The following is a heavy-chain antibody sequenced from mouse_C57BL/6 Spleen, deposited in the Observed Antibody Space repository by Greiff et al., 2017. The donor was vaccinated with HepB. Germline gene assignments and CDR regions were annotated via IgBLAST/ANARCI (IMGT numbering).Heavy chain of an antibody. CDR2: FYPGSGSI. CDR1: GYTFTEYT. Sequence: VQLQQSGAELVKPGASVKPSCKASGYTFTEYTIHWVKQRSGQGLEWIGWFYPGSGSIKYNEKFKDKATLTADKSSSTVYMELSRLTSEDSAVYFCARHEEGYYYGSSYWYFDVWGTGTTVTVSS. V-gene: IGHV1-62-2*01. J-gene: IGHJ1*03. D-gene: IGHD1-1*01. CDR3: ARHEEGYYYGSSYWYFDV.